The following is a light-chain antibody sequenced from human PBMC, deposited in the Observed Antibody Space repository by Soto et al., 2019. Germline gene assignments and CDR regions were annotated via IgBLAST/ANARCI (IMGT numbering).Light chain of an antibody. V-gene: IGKV3-11*01. CDR2: DAS. J-gene: IGKJ5*01. CDR1: QSVSTY. Sequence: DNVLTQSPDTLSLSPGERATLSCRASQSVSTYLAWYQQKPGQGPRLLIYDASNRATGIPARFSGSGSGTDFTLTISSLEPEDYALYYCQQYNKWPLITFGQGTRLEIK. CDR3: QQYNKWPLIT.